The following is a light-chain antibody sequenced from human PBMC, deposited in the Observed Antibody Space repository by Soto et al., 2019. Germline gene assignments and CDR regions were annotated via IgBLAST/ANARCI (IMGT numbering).Light chain of an antibody. CDR3: QQYGGSPQT. CDR1: QSVSNY. Sequence: EIVLTQSPGTLSLSPGERATLSCRARQSVSNYLAWYQQKPGQAPRLLIYGASSRATGIPDRFSGSGSGTDFTLTISRLEPEDFAVDYCQQYGGSPQTFGQGTKVEIK. J-gene: IGKJ1*01. V-gene: IGKV3-20*01. CDR2: GAS.